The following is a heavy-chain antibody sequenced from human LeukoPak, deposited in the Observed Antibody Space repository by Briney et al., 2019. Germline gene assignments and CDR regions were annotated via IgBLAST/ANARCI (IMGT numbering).Heavy chain of an antibody. J-gene: IGHJ4*02. CDR1: GYTFTVYY. V-gene: IGHV1-2*02. Sequence: ASVTVSCTASGYTFTVYYMHWVRQAPGQGLEWVGWINPNSGGTNYAQKFQGRVTMTRDTSISTAYMEVSRLRSDDTAVYYCAREAGYMVRGVINYWGQGTLVTVSS. CDR3: AREAGYMVRGVINY. D-gene: IGHD3-10*01. CDR2: INPNSGGT.